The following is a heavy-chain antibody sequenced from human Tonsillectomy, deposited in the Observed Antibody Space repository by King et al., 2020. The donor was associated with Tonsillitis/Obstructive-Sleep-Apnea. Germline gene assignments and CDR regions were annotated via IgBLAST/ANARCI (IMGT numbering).Heavy chain of an antibody. CDR3: TSGRYYDLWRARTTGFDP. CDR1: GFTFGDYP. D-gene: IGHD3-3*01. V-gene: IGHV3-49*04. J-gene: IGHJ5*02. Sequence: VQLVESGGGLVQPGRSLRLSCTASGFTFGDYPMSWVRQAPGKGLEWVGFIRSKAYGGTTECAASVKGRFTISRDDSKSIAYLQMNSLKTEDTAVYYCTSGRYYDLWRARTTGFDPWGQGTLVTVSS. CDR2: IRSKAYGGTT.